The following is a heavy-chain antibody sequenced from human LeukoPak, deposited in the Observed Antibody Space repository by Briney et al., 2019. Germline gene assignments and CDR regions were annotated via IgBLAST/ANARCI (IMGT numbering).Heavy chain of an antibody. V-gene: IGHV3-20*01. CDR3: ARVSSIAAAFYYMDV. Sequence: GGSLRLSCAASGFTFDDYGMSWVRQAPGKGLEWVSGINWNGGSTGYADSVKGRFTISRDNAKNSLYLQMNSLRAEDTALYHCARVSSIAAAFYYMDVWGKGTTVTISS. CDR1: GFTFDDYG. CDR2: INWNGGST. D-gene: IGHD6-13*01. J-gene: IGHJ6*03.